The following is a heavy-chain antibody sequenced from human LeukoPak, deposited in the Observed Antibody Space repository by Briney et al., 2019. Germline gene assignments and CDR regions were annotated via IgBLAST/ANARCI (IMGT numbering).Heavy chain of an antibody. CDR3: ARVHSGYDFGNRKYYYFDY. Sequence: SETLSLTCTVSGGSISNYYWSWIRQPPGKGLEWIGYIYYRGSTNYNPSLKSRVTISVDTSKNQFSLKLSSMTAADTAVYYCARVHSGYDFGNRKYYYFDYWGQGTLVTVSS. D-gene: IGHD5-12*01. CDR2: IYYRGST. J-gene: IGHJ4*02. CDR1: GGSISNYY. V-gene: IGHV4-59*08.